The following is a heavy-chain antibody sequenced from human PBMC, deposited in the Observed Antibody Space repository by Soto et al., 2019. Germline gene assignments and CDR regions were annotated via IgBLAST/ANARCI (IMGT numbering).Heavy chain of an antibody. CDR1: GFTFSSYA. CDR2: ISGSGGST. CDR3: AKMGEYSGYDFYYYYFIDV. V-gene: IGHV3-23*01. J-gene: IGHJ6*03. Sequence: HPGGSLRLACAASGFTFSSYAMSWVRQAPGKGLEWVSAISGSGGSTYYADSVKGRFTISRDNSKNTLYLQMNSLRAEDTAVYYCAKMGEYSGYDFYYYYFIDVWGKRSTDTGSS. D-gene: IGHD5-12*01.